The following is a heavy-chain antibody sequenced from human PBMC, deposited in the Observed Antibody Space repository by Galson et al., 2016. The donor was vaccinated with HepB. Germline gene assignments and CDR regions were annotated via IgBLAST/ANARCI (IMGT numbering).Heavy chain of an antibody. CDR3: ARESSGWYYFDY. D-gene: IGHD6-19*01. V-gene: IGHV3-48*02. J-gene: IGHJ4*02. Sequence: SLRLSCAASGFTFSTYSMNWVRQAPGKGLEWISYISSGTRTIYYADSVKGRFTISRDNAKNSLHLQMNSLRDEDTAVYFCARESSGWYYFDYWGQGALVTVSS. CDR2: ISSGTRTI. CDR1: GFTFSTYS.